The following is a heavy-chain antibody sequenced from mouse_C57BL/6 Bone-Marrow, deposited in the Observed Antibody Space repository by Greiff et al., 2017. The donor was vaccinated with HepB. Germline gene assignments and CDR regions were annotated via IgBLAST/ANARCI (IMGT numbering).Heavy chain of an antibody. J-gene: IGHJ2*01. CDR3: ARKDYIDY. CDR1: GFTFSSYT. V-gene: IGHV5-9*01. Sequence: EVQRVESGGGLVKPGGSLKLSCAASGFTFSSYTMSWVRQTPEKRLEWVATISGGGGNTYYPDSVKGRFTISRDNAKNTLYLQMSSLRSEDTALYYCARKDYIDYWGQGTTLTVSS. D-gene: IGHD2-12*01. CDR2: ISGGGGNT.